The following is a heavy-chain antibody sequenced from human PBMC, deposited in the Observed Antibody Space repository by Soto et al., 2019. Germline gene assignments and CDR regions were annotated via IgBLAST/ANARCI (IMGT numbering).Heavy chain of an antibody. CDR3: ARLYSDFWNRSYYGMDV. Sequence: GATVKVSCKASGYTFTSYYMPWVRQAPGQGLEWLGIINPSGGSASYAQKFQGRVTMPRYTSTGTVYMELSSLRSVDTAECYCARLYSDFWNRSYYGMDVCRQETTV. CDR1: GYTFTSYY. D-gene: IGHD3-3*01. CDR2: INPSGGSA. J-gene: IGHJ6*02. V-gene: IGHV1-46*01.